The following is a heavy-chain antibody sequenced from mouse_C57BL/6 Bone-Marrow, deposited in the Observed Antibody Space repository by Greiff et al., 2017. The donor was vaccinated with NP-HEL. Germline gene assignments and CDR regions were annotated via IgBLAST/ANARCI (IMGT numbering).Heavy chain of an antibody. CDR3: TTGGSSPYAMDY. Sequence: EVQLQQSGAELVRPGASVKLSCTVSGFNIKDDYMHWVKQRPEQGLEWIGWIDPENGDTEYASKFPGKASLTADTSSNTAYLQLSSLTSEDTAVYYCTTGGSSPYAMDYWGQGTSVTVSS. J-gene: IGHJ4*01. CDR2: IDPENGDT. D-gene: IGHD1-1*01. CDR1: GFNIKDDY. V-gene: IGHV14-4*01.